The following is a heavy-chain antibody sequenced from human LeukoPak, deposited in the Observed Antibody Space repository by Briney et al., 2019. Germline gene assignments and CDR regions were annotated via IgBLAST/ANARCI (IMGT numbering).Heavy chain of an antibody. J-gene: IGHJ3*02. CDR2: INPNSGGT. CDR3: ARVEQGARDFWSGRGAFDI. V-gene: IGHV1-2*02. CDR1: GYTFTGYY. Sequence: GASVKVSCKASGYTFTGYYMHWVRQAPGQGLEWMGWINPNSGGTNYAQKFQGRVTMTRDTSISTAYMELSRLRSDDTAAYYCARVEQGARDFWSGRGAFDIWGQGTMVTVSS. D-gene: IGHD3-3*01.